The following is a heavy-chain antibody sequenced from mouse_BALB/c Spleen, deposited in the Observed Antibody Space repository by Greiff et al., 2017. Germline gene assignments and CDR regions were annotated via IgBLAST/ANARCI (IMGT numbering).Heavy chain of an antibody. Sequence: DVHLVESGGGLVQPGGSRKLSCAASGFTFSSFGMHWVRQAPEKGLEWVAYISSGSSTIYYADTVKGRFTISRDNPKNTLFLQMTSLRSEDTAMYYCARFGGYYPYWYFDVWGAGTTVTVSS. J-gene: IGHJ1*01. CDR1: GFTFSSFG. V-gene: IGHV5-17*02. D-gene: IGHD2-3*01. CDR2: ISSGSSTI. CDR3: ARFGGYYPYWYFDV.